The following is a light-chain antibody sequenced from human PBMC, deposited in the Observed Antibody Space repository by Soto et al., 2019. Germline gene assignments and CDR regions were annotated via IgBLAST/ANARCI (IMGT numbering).Light chain of an antibody. J-gene: IGLJ2*01. Sequence: QSALTQPASVSESPGQSITISCTGTSSDVGGYNYVSWFQQLPDKAPKLMIYEVSNRPSGVSNRFSGSKSGNTASLTISGLQAEDEADYYCSSYANDNTLIFGGVTKLTVL. V-gene: IGLV2-14*01. CDR2: EVS. CDR1: SSDVGGYNY. CDR3: SSYANDNTLI.